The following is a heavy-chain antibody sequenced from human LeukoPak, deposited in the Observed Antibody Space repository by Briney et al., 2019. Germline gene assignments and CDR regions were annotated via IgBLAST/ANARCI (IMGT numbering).Heavy chain of an antibody. D-gene: IGHD3-22*01. Sequence: SETLSLTCAVYGGSFSGYYWSWIRQPPGKGLEWIGEINHSGSTNYNPSLKSRVTISVDTSKNLFSLKLSSVTAADTAVYYCARAPKLDSSGYLGFDYWGQGTLVTVSS. V-gene: IGHV4-34*01. CDR2: INHSGST. CDR3: ARAPKLDSSGYLGFDY. J-gene: IGHJ4*02. CDR1: GGSFSGYY.